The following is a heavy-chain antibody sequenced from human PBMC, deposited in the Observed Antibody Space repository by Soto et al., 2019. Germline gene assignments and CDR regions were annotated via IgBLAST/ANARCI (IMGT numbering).Heavy chain of an antibody. J-gene: IGHJ4*02. CDR2: INSGGNT. CDR1: GFTLSSYA. V-gene: IGHV3-66*01. Sequence: PGESLILSCAASGFTLSSYATSGVRQAPGKGLEWVSAINSGGNTYYADSVKGRFTISRDNSKNTVYLQMNSVGAEDTAVYYCARVLVAAAGTSIAFDYWGQGT. CDR3: ARVLVAAAGTSIAFDY. D-gene: IGHD6-13*01.